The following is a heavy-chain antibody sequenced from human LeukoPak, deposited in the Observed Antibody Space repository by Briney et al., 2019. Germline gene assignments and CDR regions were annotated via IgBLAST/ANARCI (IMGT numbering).Heavy chain of an antibody. CDR1: GFTFSSYW. CDR2: IKQDGSEK. D-gene: IGHD7-27*01. V-gene: IGHV3-7*01. CDR3: AGLLGPVDY. J-gene: IGHJ4*02. Sequence: GALGLSCAASGFTFSSYWMSWVRRAPGKGLEWVANIKQDGSEKYYVDSVKGRFTISRDNAKNSLYLQMNSLRAEDTAVYYCAGLLGPVDYWGQGTLVTVSS.